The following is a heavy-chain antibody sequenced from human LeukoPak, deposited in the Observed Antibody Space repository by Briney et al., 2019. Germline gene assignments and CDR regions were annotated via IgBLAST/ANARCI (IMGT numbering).Heavy chain of an antibody. CDR1: GFTFNTYA. CDR2: LSSARSTK. CDR3: ARRIFQGSSGWYLLDY. V-gene: IGHV3-30-3*01. Sequence: PGTSLRLSCAASGFTFNTYAGHWVRQAAGMGLQWVAVLSSARSTKYYADSVKGRFTVSRDNCENTLYLQMNSLRAEDTAVYYCARRIFQGSSGWYLLDYWGQGTLVTVSS. D-gene: IGHD6-19*01. J-gene: IGHJ4*02.